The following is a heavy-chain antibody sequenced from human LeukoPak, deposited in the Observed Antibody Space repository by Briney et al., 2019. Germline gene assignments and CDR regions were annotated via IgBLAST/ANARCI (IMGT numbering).Heavy chain of an antibody. V-gene: IGHV3-30*18. CDR2: ISYDGNDK. Sequence: GGSLGLSCAASGFTFSNYGMHWVRQAPGKGVEGVAVISYDGNDKDYADSVRGRFTIYRDNSKNTLYLQMDSLRGEDTAVYYCAKSTAPSGYYLDYWGQGTLVTVSS. CDR3: AKSTAPSGYYLDY. D-gene: IGHD3-10*01. CDR1: GFTFSNYG. J-gene: IGHJ4*02.